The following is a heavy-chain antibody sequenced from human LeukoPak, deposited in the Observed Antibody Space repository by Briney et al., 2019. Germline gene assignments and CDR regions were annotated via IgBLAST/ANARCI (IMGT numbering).Heavy chain of an antibody. J-gene: IGHJ1*01. CDR2: ISGSGGST. V-gene: IGHV3-23*01. Sequence: PGGSLRLSCAASGFTFSSYAMSWVRQAPGKGLEWVPAISGSGGSTYYADSVKGRFTISRDNSKNTLYLQMNSLRAEDTAVNYCAHYHGDHGAEYFQHWGQGTLVTVSS. CDR3: AHYHGDHGAEYFQH. CDR1: GFTFSSYA. D-gene: IGHD4-17*01.